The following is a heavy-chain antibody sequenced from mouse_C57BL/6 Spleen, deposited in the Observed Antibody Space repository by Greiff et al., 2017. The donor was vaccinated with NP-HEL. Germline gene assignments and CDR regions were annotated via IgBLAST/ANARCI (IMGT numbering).Heavy chain of an antibody. CDR2: ISYDGSN. CDR3: ARDRRFITTVDGYFDV. D-gene: IGHD1-1*01. Sequence: EVKLMESGPGLVKPSQSLSLTCSVTGYSITSGYYWNWIRQFPGNKLEWMGYISYDGSNNYNPSLKNRISITRDTSKNQFFLKLNSVTTEDTATYYCARDRRFITTVDGYFDVWGTGTTVTVSS. CDR1: GYSITSGYY. V-gene: IGHV3-6*01. J-gene: IGHJ1*03.